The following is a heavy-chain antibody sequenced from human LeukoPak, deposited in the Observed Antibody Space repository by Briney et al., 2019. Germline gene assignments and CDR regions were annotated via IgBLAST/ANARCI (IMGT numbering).Heavy chain of an antibody. CDR1: GFTFSNYW. CDR2: INSDGSST. V-gene: IGHV3-74*01. J-gene: IGHJ3*01. CDR3: VRYCNGGSCYRAAFDV. Sequence: GGSLRLSCAASGFTFSNYWMHWVRQAPGKGLVWVSRINSDGSSTTYADSVKGRFTISRDNARNTLYLQMNSLRAEDTAVYYCVRYCNGGSCYRAAFDVWGPGTTVTVSS. D-gene: IGHD2-15*01.